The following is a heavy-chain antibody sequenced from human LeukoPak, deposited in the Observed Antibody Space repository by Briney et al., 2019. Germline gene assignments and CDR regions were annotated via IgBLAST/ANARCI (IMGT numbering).Heavy chain of an antibody. CDR3: AKDYSSPYHYYGLDV. Sequence: GGSLRLSCAASGFTFSSYAMSWVRQAPGKGLEWVSAISGSGGSTYYGDSVKGRFTISRDDSKNTLYLQMNSLRAEDTAVYYCAKDYSSPYHYYGLDVWGQGTTVTVSS. CDR1: GFTFSSYA. D-gene: IGHD4-4*01. V-gene: IGHV3-23*01. CDR2: ISGSGGST. J-gene: IGHJ6*02.